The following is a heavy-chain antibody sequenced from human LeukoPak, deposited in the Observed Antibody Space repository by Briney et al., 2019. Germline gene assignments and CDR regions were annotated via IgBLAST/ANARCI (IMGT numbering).Heavy chain of an antibody. CDR3: ARGLYCSSSTSCYDYGMDV. CDR1: GGTFRSYG. J-gene: IGHJ6*02. CDR2: IIPILGTA. D-gene: IGHD2-2*01. V-gene: IGHV1-69*13. Sequence: ASVKVSCKASGGTFRSYGLNRVRQAPGQGLEWMGGIIPILGTAKYAQKLQGRVTITADESTSTAYMELSSLRSEDTAVYYCARGLYCSSSTSCYDYGMDVWGQGTTVTVSS.